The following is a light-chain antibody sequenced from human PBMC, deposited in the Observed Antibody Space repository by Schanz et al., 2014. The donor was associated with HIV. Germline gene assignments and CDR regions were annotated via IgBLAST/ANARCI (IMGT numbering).Light chain of an antibody. CDR3: QQYGSSHWT. V-gene: IGKV3-20*01. CDR1: QSVGSN. CDR2: DAS. J-gene: IGKJ1*01. Sequence: PGEGVTLSCRASQSVGSNLAWYQHKPAQAPRLLISDASRRATGIPARFSGSGSGTDFSLTISRLEPEDFAVYYCQQYGSSHWTFGQGTKVEIK.